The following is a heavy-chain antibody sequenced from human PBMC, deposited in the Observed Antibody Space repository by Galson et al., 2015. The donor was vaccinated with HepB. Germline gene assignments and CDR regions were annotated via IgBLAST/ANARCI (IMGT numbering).Heavy chain of an antibody. Sequence: SLRLSCAASGFTFSGSAMHWVRQASGKGLEWVGRIRSKANNYATAYAASVKGRFTISRDDSKNTAYLQMNSLKTEDTAVYYCTRHGYYDSSGRVPFDYWGQGTLVTVSS. CDR1: GFTFSGSA. V-gene: IGHV3-73*01. CDR2: IRSKANNYAT. D-gene: IGHD3-22*01. CDR3: TRHGYYDSSGRVPFDY. J-gene: IGHJ4*02.